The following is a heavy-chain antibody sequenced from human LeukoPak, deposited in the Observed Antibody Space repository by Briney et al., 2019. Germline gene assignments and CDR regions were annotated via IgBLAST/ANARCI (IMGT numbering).Heavy chain of an antibody. D-gene: IGHD3-10*01. Sequence: PSETLSLTCTVSGGFISSSSYYWGWLRQPPGKGLEWYGSIYYSRRTYYNPSSKSRVTISVDTSKSQFSLKLRSVTAADTAVYYCARLRPGSGSDCGQGTLVTVSS. V-gene: IGHV4-39*01. CDR3: ARLRPGSGSD. J-gene: IGHJ4*02. CDR1: GGFISSSSYY. CDR2: IYYSRRT.